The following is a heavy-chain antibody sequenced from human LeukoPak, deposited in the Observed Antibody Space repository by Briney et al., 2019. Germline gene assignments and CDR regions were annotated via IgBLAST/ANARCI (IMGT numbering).Heavy chain of an antibody. J-gene: IGHJ3*02. CDR2: TYNVGTT. CDR1: GFSVSSNY. Sequence: GGSLRLSCAASGFSVSSNYMNWVRQAPGKGLEWVSITYNVGTTYYTDSVKGRFTISRDNSKNTLYLQMNSLRADDTAVYYCARDGYSSSWKAFDIWGQGTMVTVSS. CDR3: ARDGYSSSWKAFDI. D-gene: IGHD6-13*01. V-gene: IGHV3-66*01.